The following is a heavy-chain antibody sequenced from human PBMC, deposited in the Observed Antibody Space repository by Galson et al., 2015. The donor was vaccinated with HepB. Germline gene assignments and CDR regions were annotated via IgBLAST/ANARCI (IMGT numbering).Heavy chain of an antibody. J-gene: IGHJ6*02. CDR2: IYPGDSDT. CDR3: ARGPAGVRYFDWLFLRDV. Sequence: QSGAEVKKPGESLKISCKGSGYSFTSYWIGWVRQMPGKGLEWMGIIYPGDSDTRYSPSFQGQVTISADKSISTAYLQWSSLKASDTAMYYCARGPAGVRYFDWLFLRDVWGQGTTVTVSS. V-gene: IGHV5-51*01. CDR1: GYSFTSYW. D-gene: IGHD3-9*01.